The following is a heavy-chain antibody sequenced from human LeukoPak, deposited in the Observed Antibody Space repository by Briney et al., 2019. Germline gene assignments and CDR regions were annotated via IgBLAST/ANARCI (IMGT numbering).Heavy chain of an antibody. Sequence: VASLKVSCKASRGTFSSYAISWVPQAPGQRLECMGGIIPIFGTANSAQKFQGRVTITTDESTSTAYMELSSLRSEDTAVYYCARANYYDSSGYFLFDYWGQGTLVTVSS. CDR2: IIPIFGTA. D-gene: IGHD3-22*01. CDR3: ARANYYDSSGYFLFDY. J-gene: IGHJ4*02. V-gene: IGHV1-69*05. CDR1: RGTFSSYA.